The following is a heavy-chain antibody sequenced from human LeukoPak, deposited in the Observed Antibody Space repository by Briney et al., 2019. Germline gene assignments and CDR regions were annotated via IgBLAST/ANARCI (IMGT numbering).Heavy chain of an antibody. D-gene: IGHD1-1*01. CDR2: MNPNNGNT. Sequence: ASVKVSCKASGYTFTSYDIHWVRQATGQGLEWMGRMNPNNGNTGDAQKFQGRVTMTRDPSISTAYMEPSSLRSEDTGVYFCAKAPAGTAELDVWGKGTTVTVSS. J-gene: IGHJ6*04. V-gene: IGHV1-8*01. CDR3: AKAPAGTAELDV. CDR1: GYTFTSYD.